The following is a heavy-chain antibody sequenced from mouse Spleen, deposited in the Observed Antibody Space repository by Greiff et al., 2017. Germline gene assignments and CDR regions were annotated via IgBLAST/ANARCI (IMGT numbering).Heavy chain of an antibody. V-gene: IGHV1-80*01. CDR2: IYPGDGDT. J-gene: IGHJ2*01. CDR3: ARPLTGTGYFDY. Sequence: VKLMESGAELVRPGSSVKISCKASGYAFSSYWMNWVKQRPGQGLEWIGQIYPGDGDTNYNGKFKGKATLTADKSSSTAYMQLSSLTSEDSAVYFCARPLTGTGYFDYWGQGTTLTVSS. CDR1: GYAFSSYW. D-gene: IGHD4-1*01.